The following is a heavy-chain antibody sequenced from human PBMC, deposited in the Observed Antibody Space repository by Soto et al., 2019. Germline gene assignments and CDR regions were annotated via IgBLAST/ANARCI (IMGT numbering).Heavy chain of an antibody. D-gene: IGHD1-26*01. V-gene: IGHV3-74*01. J-gene: IGHJ4*02. Sequence: GGSLRLSCTASGFTFNTHWMHWVRQAPGRGLVWVSRIYFDGITTNYADSVKGRLTVSRDNAKNTVYLHVNTLRDEDTAVYYCARGGAMGVDYWGQGTLVTVSS. CDR3: ARGGAMGVDY. CDR2: IYFDGITT. CDR1: GFTFNTHW.